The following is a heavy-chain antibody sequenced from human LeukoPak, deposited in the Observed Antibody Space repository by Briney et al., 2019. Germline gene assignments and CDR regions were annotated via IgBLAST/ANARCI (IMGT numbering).Heavy chain of an antibody. CDR1: GGTFSSYA. CDR2: IIPIFGTA. D-gene: IGHD3-3*01. Sequence: ASVKVSCKASGGTFSSYAISWVRQAPGQGLEWMGGIIPIFGTANYAQKFQGRVTITTDESTSTAYMELSSLRSEDTAVYYCARGGGYDFWSGYSSGQWFDPWGQGTLVTVSS. J-gene: IGHJ5*02. CDR3: ARGGGYDFWSGYSSGQWFDP. V-gene: IGHV1-69*05.